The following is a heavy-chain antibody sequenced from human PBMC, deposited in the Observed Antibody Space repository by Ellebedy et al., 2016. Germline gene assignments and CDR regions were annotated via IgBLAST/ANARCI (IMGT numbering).Heavy chain of an antibody. CDR3: ARLQWFGELLIDY. V-gene: IGHV4-59*08. D-gene: IGHD3-10*01. J-gene: IGHJ4*02. CDR2: IYYSGST. Sequence: SETLSLXCTVSGGSISSYYWSWIRQPPGKGLEWIGYIYYSGSTNYNPSLKSRVTISVDTSKNQFSLKLSSVTAADTAVYYCARLQWFGELLIDYWGQGTLVTVSS. CDR1: GGSISSYY.